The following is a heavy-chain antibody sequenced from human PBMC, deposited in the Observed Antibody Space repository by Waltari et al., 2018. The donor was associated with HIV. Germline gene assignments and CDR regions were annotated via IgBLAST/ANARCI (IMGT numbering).Heavy chain of an antibody. Sequence: EVQLVESGGGLVQPGVSLSHSCAASGFTFSSYWMRWVRQAPGKGLEWVANIKKDGREIYYVDSVKGRFTISRDNAKNSLYLQMNSLRAEDTAVYFCARRGGRSSPLGYWGQGTLVTVSS. V-gene: IGHV3-7*01. D-gene: IGHD6-13*01. CDR1: GFTFSSYW. CDR3: ARRGGRSSPLGY. CDR2: IKKDGREI. J-gene: IGHJ4*02.